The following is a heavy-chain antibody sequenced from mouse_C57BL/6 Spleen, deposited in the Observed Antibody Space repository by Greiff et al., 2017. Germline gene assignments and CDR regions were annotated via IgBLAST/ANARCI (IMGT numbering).Heavy chain of an antibody. CDR1: GYPFTSYC. CDR3: ATCYNNYDY. D-gene: IGHD2-5*01. V-gene: IGHV1-52*01. CDR2: IDPSDSDT. Sequence: VQLQQSVAELVRPGSSVKLSCKASGYPFTSYCMHWVKQRPIQGLEWIGNIDPSDSDTNYNQKFKDKATLTVDQSSSTAYMQLSSLTSEGSAVYYCATCYNNYDYWGQGTTLTVSS. J-gene: IGHJ2*01.